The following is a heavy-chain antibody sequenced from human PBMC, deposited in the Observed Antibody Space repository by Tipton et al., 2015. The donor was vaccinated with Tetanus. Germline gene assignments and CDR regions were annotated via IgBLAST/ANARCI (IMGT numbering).Heavy chain of an antibody. V-gene: IGHV4-31*03. J-gene: IGHJ4*02. Sequence: GLVKPSQTLSLTCTVSGGSIGRGGYYWSWIRQHPGKGLEWIGDIYFSGSTYYNPSLKSRVTILVDTSKNQFSLKLKSVTAADPAVYYCARDQARGARGWNYFDCWGQGTLVTVSS. CDR2: IYFSGST. D-gene: IGHD1-26*01. CDR3: ARDQARGARGWNYFDC. CDR1: GGSIGRGGYY.